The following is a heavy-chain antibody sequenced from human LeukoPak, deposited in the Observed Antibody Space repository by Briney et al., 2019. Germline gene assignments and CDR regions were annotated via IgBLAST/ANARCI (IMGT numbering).Heavy chain of an antibody. CDR2: ISYDGSNK. V-gene: IGHV3-30*18. Sequence: GGSLRLSCAASGFTFSSYWMTWVRRAPGKGLEWVAVISYDGSNKFYADSVKGRFTISRDNSNNTLYLQMDSLRVEDTAVYYCAKAASNWFDPWGQGTLVTVSS. CDR3: AKAASNWFDP. J-gene: IGHJ5*02. CDR1: GFTFSSYW. D-gene: IGHD6-25*01.